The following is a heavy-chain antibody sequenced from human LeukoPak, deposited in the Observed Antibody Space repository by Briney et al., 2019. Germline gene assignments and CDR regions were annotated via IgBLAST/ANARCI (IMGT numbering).Heavy chain of an antibody. CDR2: LGRSSKT. D-gene: IGHD2-2*01. V-gene: IGHV3-23*01. J-gene: IGHJ6*02. CDR3: VKDRPCDTCMPMDA. CDR1: GFSFSDYS. Sequence: GGSLRLSCAASGFSFSDYSMSWVRQTPGKGLEWVAGLGRSSKTYYADSVKGRFSISRDNSKDTVYLQMNSLRDEDTAIYYCVKDRPCDTCMPMDAWGQGTTVTVSS.